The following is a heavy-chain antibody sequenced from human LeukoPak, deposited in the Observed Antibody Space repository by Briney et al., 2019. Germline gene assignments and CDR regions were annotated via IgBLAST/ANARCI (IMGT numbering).Heavy chain of an antibody. Sequence: SETLSLTCTVSGGSISSSSYYWGWIRQPPGKGLEWIGSIYYSGSTYYNPSLKSRVTISVDTSKNQFSLKLSSVTAADTAVYYCASTSIAADYWGQGTLVTVSS. J-gene: IGHJ4*02. D-gene: IGHD6-6*01. CDR3: ASTSIAADY. CDR2: IYYSGST. V-gene: IGHV4-39*01. CDR1: GGSISSSSYY.